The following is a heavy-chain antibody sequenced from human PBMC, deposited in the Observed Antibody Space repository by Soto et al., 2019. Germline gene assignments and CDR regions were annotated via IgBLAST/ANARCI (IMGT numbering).Heavy chain of an antibody. J-gene: IGHJ4*02. V-gene: IGHV4-34*01. D-gene: IGHD2-15*01. CDR1: GGPFNGYH. CDR3: ARVVRGWYPHFDH. Sequence: SETLSLTCGVSGGPFNGYHWSWIRQPPGKGLEWIGETDHSGSTNHNPSLKSRVTVSIDTSKNQFSLKLSSVTAADTAVYYCARVVRGWYPHFDHWGQGTLVTVSS. CDR2: TDHSGST.